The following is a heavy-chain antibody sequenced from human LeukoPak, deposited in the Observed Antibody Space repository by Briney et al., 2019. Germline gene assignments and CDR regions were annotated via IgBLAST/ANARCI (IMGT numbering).Heavy chain of an antibody. D-gene: IGHD2-15*01. CDR3: ARIGDVVVFDY. Sequence: SETLSLTCAVYGGSFSGDYWSWIRQPPGKGLEWIGEINHSGSTNYNPSLKSRVTISVDTSKNQFSLKLSSVTAADTAVYYCARIGDVVVFDYWGQGTLVTVSS. V-gene: IGHV4-34*01. CDR2: INHSGST. CDR1: GGSFSGDY. J-gene: IGHJ4*02.